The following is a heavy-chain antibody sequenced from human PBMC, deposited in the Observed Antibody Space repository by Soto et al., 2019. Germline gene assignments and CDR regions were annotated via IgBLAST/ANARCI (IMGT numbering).Heavy chain of an antibody. J-gene: IGHJ6*02. V-gene: IGHV3-33*01. D-gene: IGHD6-19*01. CDR2: IWYDGSNK. Sequence: GGSLRLSCAASGFTFSSYGMHWVRQAPGKGLEWVAVIWYDGSNKYYADSVKGRFTISRDNSKNTLYLQMNSLRAEDTAVYYCARTRIAVARMYYYYYYGMDVWGQGTTPTVSS. CDR1: GFTFSSYG. CDR3: ARTRIAVARMYYYYYYGMDV.